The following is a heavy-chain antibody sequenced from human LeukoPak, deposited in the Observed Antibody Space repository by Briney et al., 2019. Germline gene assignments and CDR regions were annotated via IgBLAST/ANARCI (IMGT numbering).Heavy chain of an antibody. V-gene: IGHV4-34*01. CDR3: ARANFWHYYYGMDV. CDR1: GGSFSGYY. J-gene: IGHJ6*02. CDR2: INHSGST. Sequence: SETLSLTCAVYGGSFSGYYWSWIRQPPGKGLEWIGEINHSGSTNYNPSLKSRVTISVDTSKNQFSLKLSSVTAADTAVYYCARANFWHYYYGMDVWGQGTTVTVSS. D-gene: IGHD4/OR15-4a*01.